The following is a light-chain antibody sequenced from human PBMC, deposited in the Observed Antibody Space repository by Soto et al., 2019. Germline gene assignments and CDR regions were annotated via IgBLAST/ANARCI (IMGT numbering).Light chain of an antibody. CDR1: SSNVGGYNY. CDR2: EVS. CDR3: NSYTSKSTGV. J-gene: IGLJ1*01. Sequence: QSALTQPASVSGSPGQSITISCTGTSSNVGGYNYVSWYQQHPGKAPKLIIYEVSHRPSGVSNRFSGSKSGNTASLTISGLQAEDEADYYCNSYTSKSTGVFGTGTKVTVL. V-gene: IGLV2-14*01.